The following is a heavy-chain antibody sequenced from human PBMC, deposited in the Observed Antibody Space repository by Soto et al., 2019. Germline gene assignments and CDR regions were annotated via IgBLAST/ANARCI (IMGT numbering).Heavy chain of an antibody. D-gene: IGHD2-8*02. Sequence: QVQLVESGGDVVQPGRSLTLSCAASGFSFRIHGMQWVRQAPGKGLEWVAIIANDGSQKDYADFVRGRFTISRDNSKITLYLQMYSLRAEDTVVYYCAGCTGDASSSCALDVWGQGTTVTVSS. CDR1: GFSFRIHG. V-gene: IGHV3-33*01. CDR2: IANDGSQK. CDR3: AGCTGDASSSCALDV. J-gene: IGHJ3*01.